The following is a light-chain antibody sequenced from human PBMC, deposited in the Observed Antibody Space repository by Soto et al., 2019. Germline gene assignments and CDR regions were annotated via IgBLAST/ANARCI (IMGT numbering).Light chain of an antibody. CDR2: DVS. V-gene: IGLV2-14*01. J-gene: IGLJ2*01. CDR1: SSDVGGYNY. CDR3: TSYTSSSTLVV. Sequence: QSALTQPASVSGSPGQSITISCTGTSSDVGGYNYVSWYQQHPGKAPKLMIYDVSNRPSGVSNRFSGSKSGNTASLTISGCQAEDEANYYCTSYTSSSTLVVFGGGTKVTVL.